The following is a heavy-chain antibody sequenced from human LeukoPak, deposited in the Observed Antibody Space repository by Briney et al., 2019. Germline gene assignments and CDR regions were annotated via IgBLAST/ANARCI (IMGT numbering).Heavy chain of an antibody. Sequence: PGGSLRLSCAASGFTFSSYSMNWVRQAPGKGLEWVSSISSSSSYIYYADSVKGRFTISRDNAKNSLYPQMNSLRAEDTAVYYCARDKPAALDYWGQGTLVTVSS. V-gene: IGHV3-21*01. CDR3: ARDKPAALDY. J-gene: IGHJ4*02. CDR1: GFTFSSYS. CDR2: ISSSSSYI. D-gene: IGHD2-15*01.